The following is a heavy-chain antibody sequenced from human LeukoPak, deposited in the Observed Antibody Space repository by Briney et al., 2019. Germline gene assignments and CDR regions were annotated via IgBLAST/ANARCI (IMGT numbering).Heavy chain of an antibody. CDR1: GGTFSSYA. D-gene: IGHD6-6*01. V-gene: IGHV1-69*05. Sequence: SVKVSCKASGGTFSSYAISWVRQAPGQGLEWMGRIIPIFGTANYAQKFQGRVTITTDEPTSTAYMELSSLRSEDTAVYYRASLSRGSFEQLGRPWGQGTLVTVSS. CDR3: ASLSRGSFEQLGRP. J-gene: IGHJ5*02. CDR2: IIPIFGTA.